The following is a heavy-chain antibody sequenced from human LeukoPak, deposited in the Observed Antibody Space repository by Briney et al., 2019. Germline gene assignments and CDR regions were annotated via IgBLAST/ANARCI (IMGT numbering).Heavy chain of an antibody. J-gene: IGHJ3*02. V-gene: IGHV3-23*01. D-gene: IGHD4-17*01. CDR2: ISGSGGST. Sequence: GGSLRLSCAASGFTVSSNYMSWVRQAPGKGLEWVSSISGSGGSTQYAASVQGRFTISRDNSKNTLYLQMNSLRAEDTAVYYCAKDPNGDYIGTFDIWGQGTMVTVSS. CDR3: AKDPNGDYIGTFDI. CDR1: GFTVSSNY.